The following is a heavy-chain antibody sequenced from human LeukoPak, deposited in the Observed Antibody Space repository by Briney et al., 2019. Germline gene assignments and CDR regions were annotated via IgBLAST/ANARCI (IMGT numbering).Heavy chain of an antibody. CDR1: GFTPSSYE. CDR3: TRNSGWYGLS. CDR2: IVYDGGSG. D-gene: IGHD6-19*01. J-gene: IGHJ1*01. V-gene: IGHV3-23*01. Sequence: GGSLRLSCTVSGFTPSSYEMSWICQAPGKGLEWVSSIVYDGGSGHYADSVKGRFTISRDNSKNTLFLHLNSLRGEDTAVYYCTRNSGWYGLSWGQGTLVTVSS.